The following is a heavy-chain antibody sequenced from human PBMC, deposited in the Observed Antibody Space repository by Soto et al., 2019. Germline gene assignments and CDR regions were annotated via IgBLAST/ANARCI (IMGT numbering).Heavy chain of an antibody. CDR1: GFTFSTYA. D-gene: IGHD2-2*01. Sequence: PGGSLRLSCVASGFTFSTYAMSWVRQAPGKGLEWVSAIFGDGGSTYYADSVKGRFTISRDNSKKTVYLQMNSLRAEDTAVYFCAKDTCTSTGCSHGLDVWGQGTTVTVSS. CDR3: AKDTCTSTGCSHGLDV. J-gene: IGHJ6*02. CDR2: IFGDGGST. V-gene: IGHV3-23*01.